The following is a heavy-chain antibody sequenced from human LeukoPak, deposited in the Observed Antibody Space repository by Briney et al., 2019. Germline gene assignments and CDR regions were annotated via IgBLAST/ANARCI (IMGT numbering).Heavy chain of an antibody. CDR2: INADGSGT. CDR1: GFTFSSHW. J-gene: IGHJ4*02. Sequence: GGSLRLSCAASGFTFSSHWMRWVRQAPGKGLVWVSRINADGSGTTYVDSVKGRFTISRDNAKNTLYLQMNSLRAEDTAVYYCARGPRSANFFAGDYWGQGTLVTVSS. D-gene: IGHD3-3*01. CDR3: ARGPRSANFFAGDY. V-gene: IGHV3-74*01.